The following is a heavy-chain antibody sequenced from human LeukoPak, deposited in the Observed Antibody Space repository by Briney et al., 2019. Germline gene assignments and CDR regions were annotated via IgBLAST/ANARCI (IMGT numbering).Heavy chain of an antibody. CDR2: IYSGGST. Sequence: PGGSLRLPCAASGFTVSSNYMTWVRQAPGKGLEWVSVIYSGGSTYYSDSVKGRFTISRDNSKNTLYPQMNSLRAEDTAVYYCARGISGTNNWFDPWGQGTLVTVSS. V-gene: IGHV3-53*01. D-gene: IGHD1-20*01. J-gene: IGHJ5*02. CDR3: ARGISGTNNWFDP. CDR1: GFTVSSNY.